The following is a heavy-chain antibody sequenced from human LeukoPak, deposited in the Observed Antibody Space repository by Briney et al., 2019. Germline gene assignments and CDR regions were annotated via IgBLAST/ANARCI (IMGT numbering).Heavy chain of an antibody. CDR3: ARQTGSGLFILP. V-gene: IGHV4-39*01. Sequence: PSETLSLTCTVSGGSISSSSYYWGWIRRPPGKGLEWIGSIYYSGSTYYNPSLKSRVTISVDTPKNQFSLKLSSVTAADTAVYYCARQTGSGLFILPGGQGTLVTVSS. CDR2: IYYSGST. CDR1: GGSISSSSYY. D-gene: IGHD3/OR15-3a*01. J-gene: IGHJ4*02.